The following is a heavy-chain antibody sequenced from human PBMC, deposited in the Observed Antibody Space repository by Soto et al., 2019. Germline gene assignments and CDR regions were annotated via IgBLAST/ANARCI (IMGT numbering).Heavy chain of an antibody. V-gene: IGHV3-66*01. CDR1: GFSVTNNY. D-gene: IGHD2-2*01. CDR3: ARGRGSTGYLGREHYFDY. Sequence: EVQVVESGGGLVQPGGSLRLSCAASGFSVTNNYMNWARQAPGKGLEWVSIIDIGGNTYYADSVKDRFTISRDNSRNTLYLHMDSLRAEDTAVYYCARGRGSTGYLGREHYFDYWGQGTLVTVSP. J-gene: IGHJ4*02. CDR2: IDIGGNT.